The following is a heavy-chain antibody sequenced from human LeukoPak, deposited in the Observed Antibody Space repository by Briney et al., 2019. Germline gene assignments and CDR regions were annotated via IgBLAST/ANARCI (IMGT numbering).Heavy chain of an antibody. V-gene: IGHV1-18*01. D-gene: IGHD2-2*01. CDR1: GYTFTSYG. Sequence: ASVKVSCKASGYTFTSYGISWARQAPGQGLEWMGWISAYNGNTNYAQKLQGRVTMTTDTSTSTAYMELRSLRSDDTAVYYCARYCSSTSCHFKTAFDYWGQGTLVTVSS. CDR3: ARYCSSTSCHFKTAFDY. CDR2: ISAYNGNT. J-gene: IGHJ4*02.